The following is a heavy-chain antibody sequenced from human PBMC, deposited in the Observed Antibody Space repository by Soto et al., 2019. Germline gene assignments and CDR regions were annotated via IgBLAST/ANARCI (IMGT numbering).Heavy chain of an antibody. CDR2: IYYSGST. CDR3: GGGGTAVITTSSYYYYGMDV. CDR1: GGSVSSGSYY. Sequence: QVQLQESGPGLVKPSETLSLTCTVSGGSVSSGSYYWSWIRQPPGQGLEWIGYIYYSGSTNYNPSSTSRVTISVVASKKQFSPKLRTVIAAEAAAYYCGGGGTAVITTSSYYYYGMDVWGQGTTVTVSS. D-gene: IGHD4-4*01. J-gene: IGHJ6*02. V-gene: IGHV4-61*01.